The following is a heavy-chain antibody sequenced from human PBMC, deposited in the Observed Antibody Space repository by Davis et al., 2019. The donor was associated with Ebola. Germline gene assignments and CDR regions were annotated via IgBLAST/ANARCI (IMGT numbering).Heavy chain of an antibody. CDR2: IKSKTDGGTT. CDR3: TTDGRYCSTTSCYNFDY. J-gene: IGHJ4*02. CDR1: GFTFSNAW. V-gene: IGHV3-15*01. D-gene: IGHD2-2*02. Sequence: PGGSLRLSCAASGFTFSNAWMNWVRQAPGKGLEWVGRIKSKTDGGTTDYAAPVKGRFTISRDDSRNTVYLQMNSLKIEDTAVYYCTTDGRYCSTTSCYNFDYWGQGTLVTVSS.